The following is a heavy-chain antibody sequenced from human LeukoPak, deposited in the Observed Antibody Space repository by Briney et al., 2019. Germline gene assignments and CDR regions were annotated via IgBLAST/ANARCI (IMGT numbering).Heavy chain of an antibody. CDR2: IIPIFGIA. D-gene: IGHD3-22*01. CDR3: ATFSHNYYGSSGYYPYYGMDV. Sequence: ASVKVSCKASGGTFSSYAISWVRQAPGQGLEWMGRIIPIFGIANYAQKFQGRVTITADKSTSTAYMELSSLRSEDTAVYYCATFSHNYYGSSGYYPYYGMDVWGQGTTVTVSS. CDR1: GGTFSSYA. V-gene: IGHV1-69*04. J-gene: IGHJ6*02.